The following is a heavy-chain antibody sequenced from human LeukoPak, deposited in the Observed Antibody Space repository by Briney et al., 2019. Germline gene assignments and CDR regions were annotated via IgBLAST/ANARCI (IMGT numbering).Heavy chain of an antibody. CDR1: GGTLSSYA. CDR3: ARGTVVRGVIYHYYYMDV. CDR2: IITIFGTA. D-gene: IGHD3-10*01. J-gene: IGHJ6*03. Sequence: SVKVSCKASGGTLSSYAISWVRQAPGQGLEWMGGIITIFGTANYAKKFQGRVTITADESTSTAYMELSSLRSEDTAVYYCARGTVVRGVIYHYYYMDVWGKGTTVTVSS. V-gene: IGHV1-69*13.